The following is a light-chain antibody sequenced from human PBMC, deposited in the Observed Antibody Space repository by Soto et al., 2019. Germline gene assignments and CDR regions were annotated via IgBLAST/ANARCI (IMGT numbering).Light chain of an antibody. J-gene: IGLJ2*01. CDR3: SSYTSSSAVV. CDR2: EVS. CDR1: SSDVGGYNY. Sequence: QSALTQPASVSGSPGQSITISCTGTSSDVGGYNYVSWYQQHPGKAPKLMIYEVSNRPSGVSNRFSGSKSGHTASLNISGLQAEDEADYYCSSYTSSSAVVFGGGTKLTVL. V-gene: IGLV2-14*01.